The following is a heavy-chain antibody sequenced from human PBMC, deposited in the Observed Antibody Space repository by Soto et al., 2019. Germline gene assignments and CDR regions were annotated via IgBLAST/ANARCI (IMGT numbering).Heavy chain of an antibody. CDR3: ASPSDGSGSYY. CDR2: INAGNGNT. V-gene: IGHV1-3*01. D-gene: IGHD3-10*01. J-gene: IGHJ4*02. Sequence: QVQLVQSGAEVKKPGASVKVSCKASGYTFSSYALHWVRQAPGQRLEWMGWINAGNGNTKYSQKFQGRVTFTRDTSASTAYMELSSLSSEDTAVYYCASPSDGSGSYYWGQGTLVTVSS. CDR1: GYTFSSYA.